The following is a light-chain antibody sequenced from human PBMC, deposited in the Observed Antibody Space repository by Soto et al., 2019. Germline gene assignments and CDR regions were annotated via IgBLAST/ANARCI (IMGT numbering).Light chain of an antibody. CDR1: QCVSSY. J-gene: IGKJ5*01. CDR3: QQRSNCPPLT. Sequence: IRLSQSVVAVSLSKGERATLSCRASQCVSSYLAWYQQKPGQARRLLIYDASNTATGIPARFSGSGSGTDFTLTISSLEPEEYAVCYCQQRSNCPPLTFGQGTRLDI. V-gene: IGKV3-11*01. CDR2: DAS.